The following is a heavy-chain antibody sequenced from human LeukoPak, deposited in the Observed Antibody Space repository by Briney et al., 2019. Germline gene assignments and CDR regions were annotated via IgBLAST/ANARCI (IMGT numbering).Heavy chain of an antibody. CDR1: GYTFTTYY. J-gene: IGHJ5*02. Sequence: ASVKVSCKASGYTFTTYYMHWVRQAPGQGLEWMGWINPNSGGANYAQKFQGRVTMTRDTSISTAYMELSRLTSDDTAVYYCARGFEQQRPTCRLYWFDPWGQGTLVTVSP. V-gene: IGHV1-2*02. CDR3: ARGFEQQRPTCRLYWFDP. D-gene: IGHD6-13*01. CDR2: INPNSGGA.